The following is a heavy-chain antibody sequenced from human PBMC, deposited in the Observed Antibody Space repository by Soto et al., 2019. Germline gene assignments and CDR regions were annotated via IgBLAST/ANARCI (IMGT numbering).Heavy chain of an antibody. J-gene: IGHJ5*02. CDR1: GGTFSSYS. D-gene: IGHD3-16*01. CDR3: AREGDTREGRGAFFS. Sequence: GASVKVSCKASGGTFSSYSFSWVRQAPGQGLEWMGGITPIFGTVHCAQNFRGRVTITADKSTSIVHMELSSLRSEDTAVFYCAREGDTREGRGAFFSWGQGTLVTVSS. V-gene: IGHV1-69*06. CDR2: ITPIFGTV.